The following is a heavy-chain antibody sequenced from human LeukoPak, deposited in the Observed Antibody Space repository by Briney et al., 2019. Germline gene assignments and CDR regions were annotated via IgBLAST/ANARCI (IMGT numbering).Heavy chain of an antibody. J-gene: IGHJ4*02. CDR3: AKPPLDYVWGSYRLIQLWPFDY. CDR1: GFTFSSYA. D-gene: IGHD3-16*02. CDR2: ISGSGGST. V-gene: IGHV3-23*01. Sequence: QSGGSLRLSCAASGFTFSSYAMSWVRQAPGKGLEWVSAISGSGGSTYYADSLKGRFTISRDNSKNTLYLQMNSLRAEDTAVYYCAKPPLDYVWGSYRLIQLWPFDYWGQGTLVTVSS.